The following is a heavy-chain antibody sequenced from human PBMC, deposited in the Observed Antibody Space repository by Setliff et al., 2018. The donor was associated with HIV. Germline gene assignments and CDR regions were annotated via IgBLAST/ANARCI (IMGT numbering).Heavy chain of an antibody. Sequence: TLSLTCTVSGGSIRSSSYYWGWIRQPPGKGLEWIGNIFYSGSIYYNPSLKSRVTISVDTSKNQFSLKLSSVTAADTAVYYCATGQWLRGAFDIWGQGTMVTVS. V-gene: IGHV4-39*07. D-gene: IGHD6-19*01. CDR3: ATGQWLRGAFDI. CDR2: IFYSGSI. CDR1: GGSIRSSSYY. J-gene: IGHJ3*02.